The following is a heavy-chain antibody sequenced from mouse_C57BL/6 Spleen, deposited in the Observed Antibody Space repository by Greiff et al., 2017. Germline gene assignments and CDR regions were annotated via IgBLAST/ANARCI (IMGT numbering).Heavy chain of an antibody. D-gene: IGHD1-1*01. CDR2: INPNYGTT. Sequence: EVQLQQSGPELVKPGASVKISCKASGYSFTDYNMNWVKQSNGKSLEWIGVINPNYGTTSYNQKFKGKATLTVDQSSSTAYMQLNSLTSEDSAVYYCANYDGSSYVGYFDVWGTGTTVTVSS. J-gene: IGHJ1*03. CDR3: ANYDGSSYVGYFDV. CDR1: GYSFTDYN. V-gene: IGHV1-39*01.